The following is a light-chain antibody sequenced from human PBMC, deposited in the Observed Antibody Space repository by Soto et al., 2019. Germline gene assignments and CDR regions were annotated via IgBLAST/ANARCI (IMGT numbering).Light chain of an antibody. Sequence: EIVLTQSPGTLSVSPGERATLSCRASQSISSNYLAWYQQKPVQAPSLLIYGASSRATGIPDRFSGSGSGTDFTLTISRLEPEDSAIYYCQQYGSWTFGQGTKVEIK. CDR2: GAS. V-gene: IGKV3-20*01. CDR3: QQYGSWT. J-gene: IGKJ1*01. CDR1: QSISSNY.